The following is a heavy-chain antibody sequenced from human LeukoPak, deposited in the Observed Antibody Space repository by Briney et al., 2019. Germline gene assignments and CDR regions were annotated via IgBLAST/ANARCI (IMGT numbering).Heavy chain of an antibody. J-gene: IGHJ5*02. Sequence: GGSLRLSCAASGFNFRSYWMSWVRQAPGKGLEWVATINQDGSEKYFMDSLKGRLIISRDNAKNSLHLQMNSLRAEDTAVYYCVKPYYFSSGSLTWGQGTLVTVSS. CDR2: INQDGSEK. D-gene: IGHD3-10*01. CDR1: GFNFRSYW. CDR3: VKPYYFSSGSLT. V-gene: IGHV3-7*01.